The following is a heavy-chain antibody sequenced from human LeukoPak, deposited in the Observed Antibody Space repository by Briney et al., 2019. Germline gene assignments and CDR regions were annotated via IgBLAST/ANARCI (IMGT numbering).Heavy chain of an antibody. CDR2: IYSGGST. CDR3: ARARGFSGYSYAFDY. D-gene: IGHD5-18*01. CDR1: GFTPSSNY. V-gene: IGHV3-53*01. Sequence: GGSLRLSCAASGFTPSSNYMSWVRQAAGKGLGWVSVIYSGGSTYYADSVKGRFTISRDNFKNTLYLQMNRLRAEDTAVYYCARARGFSGYSYAFDYWGQGTLVTVSS. J-gene: IGHJ4*02.